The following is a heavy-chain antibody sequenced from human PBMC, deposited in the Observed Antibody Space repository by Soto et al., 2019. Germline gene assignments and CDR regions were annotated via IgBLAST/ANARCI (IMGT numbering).Heavy chain of an antibody. D-gene: IGHD2-15*01. J-gene: IGHJ4*02. CDR3: AVGYCSGGSCYFNY. CDR2: IYYSGST. V-gene: IGHV4-31*03. Sequence: PSETLSLTCTVSGGSISSGGYYWSWIRQHPGKGLEWIGYIYYSGSTYYNPSLKSRVTISVDTSKNQFSLKLSSVTAADTAVYYCAVGYCSGGSCYFNYWGQGTLVTVSS. CDR1: GGSISSGGYY.